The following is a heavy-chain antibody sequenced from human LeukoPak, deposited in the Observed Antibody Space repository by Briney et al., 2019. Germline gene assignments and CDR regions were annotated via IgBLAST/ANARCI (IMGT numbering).Heavy chain of an antibody. CDR2: IYSDGSSY. CDR1: GFTFSSYW. V-gene: IGHV3-74*03. Sequence: GGSLRLFCAASGFTFSSYWMHWVCQAPGKGLVWVSRIYSDGSSYTADSVKGRFTISRDNAKDTLYLQMNSLRVEDTAVYYCARGGGIYGLWDYWGQGTLVTVSS. D-gene: IGHD1-26*01. J-gene: IGHJ4*02. CDR3: ARGGGIYGLWDY.